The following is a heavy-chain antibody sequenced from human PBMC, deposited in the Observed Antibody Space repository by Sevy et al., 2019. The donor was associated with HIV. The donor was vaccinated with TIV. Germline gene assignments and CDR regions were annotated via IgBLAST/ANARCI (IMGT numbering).Heavy chain of an antibody. CDR1: GFTFSNYW. CDR3: ARDCNSASCLWGLDV. D-gene: IGHD1-26*01. V-gene: IGHV3-7*03. J-gene: IGHJ6*02. CDR2: IKRDGSER. Sequence: GGSLRLSCAASGFTFSNYWMTWVRQAPGKGLEWVANIKRDGSERYYLASVKGRFTISRDNAKKSLFLQMNSLTADDTAVDYCARDCNSASCLWGLDVWGQGTTVTVSS.